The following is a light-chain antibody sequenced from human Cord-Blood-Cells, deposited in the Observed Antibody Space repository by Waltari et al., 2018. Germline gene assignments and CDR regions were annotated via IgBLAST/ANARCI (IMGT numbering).Light chain of an antibody. CDR3: QQYNNWPRT. CDR2: GAS. CDR1: QSVSSN. J-gene: IGKJ1*01. Sequence: EIVMTQSPATLSVSPGVRATLSCTASQSVSSNLAWYQQKPGQAPRLLIYGASTRATGIPARFSGSGSGTEFTLTISSLQSEDFAVYYCQQYNNWPRTFGQGTKVEIK. V-gene: IGKV3-15*01.